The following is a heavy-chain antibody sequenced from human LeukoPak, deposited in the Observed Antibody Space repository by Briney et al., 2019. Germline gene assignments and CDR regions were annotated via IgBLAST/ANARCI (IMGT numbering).Heavy chain of an antibody. CDR2: IIPILGIA. J-gene: IGHJ6*03. CDR1: GGTFSSYA. V-gene: IGHV1-69*04. CDR3: ATVRITMIVQLIDYYYMDA. D-gene: IGHD3-22*01. Sequence: GASVKVSCKASGGTFSSYAISWVRQAPGQGLEWIGRIIPILGIANYAQKFQGRVTITADKSTSTAYMELSSLRSEDTAVYYCATVRITMIVQLIDYYYMDAWGKGTAVIVAS.